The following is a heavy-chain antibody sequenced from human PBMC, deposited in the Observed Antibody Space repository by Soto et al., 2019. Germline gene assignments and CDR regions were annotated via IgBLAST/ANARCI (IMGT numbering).Heavy chain of an antibody. CDR1: GFTVTNFD. CDR2: MNLNSGNT. V-gene: IGHV1-8*01. Sequence: QVKLVQSGAEVKKPGASVKVSCKASGFTVTNFDINWVRQATGQGPEWMGWMNLNSGNTGYAQKFRDRVTMTRNSSISTAYMELSNLRSEDTAVYYCSKGYAMDVWGQGTTVTVSS. J-gene: IGHJ6*02. CDR3: SKGYAMDV.